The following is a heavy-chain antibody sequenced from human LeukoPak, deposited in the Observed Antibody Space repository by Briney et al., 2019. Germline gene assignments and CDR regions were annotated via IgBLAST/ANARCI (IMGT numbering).Heavy chain of an antibody. CDR3: ARGTRDSSGWVTIDY. CDR2: ISNNGGST. Sequence: GGSLRLSCAASGFTFSNYGMSWVRQAPGKGLEWVSGISNNGGSTYYADSVKGRFTISRDNSKNTLYLQMNSLRVEDTAVYYCARGTRDSSGWVTIDYWGQGTLVTVSS. V-gene: IGHV3-23*01. D-gene: IGHD6-19*01. CDR1: GFTFSNYG. J-gene: IGHJ4*02.